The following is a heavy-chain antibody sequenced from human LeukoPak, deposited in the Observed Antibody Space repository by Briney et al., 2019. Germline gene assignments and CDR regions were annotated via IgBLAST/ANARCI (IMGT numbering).Heavy chain of an antibody. Sequence: SETLSLTCTVSGDSISSGNYWGWIRQPPGKGLEWIGSIFHTGSTYFNLSLKSRVTISVDTSKNQFSLRLSSVTAADTAVYYCARGGQVVGRTMSDYWGQGTLVTVSS. CDR3: ARGGQVVGRTMSDY. V-gene: IGHV4-38-2*02. CDR1: GDSISSGNY. D-gene: IGHD1-26*01. CDR2: IFHTGST. J-gene: IGHJ4*02.